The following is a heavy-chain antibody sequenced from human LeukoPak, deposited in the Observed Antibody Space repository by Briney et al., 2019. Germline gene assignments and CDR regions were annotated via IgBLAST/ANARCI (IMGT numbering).Heavy chain of an antibody. J-gene: IGHJ5*02. CDR1: GYTFTSYD. CDR2: MNPNSGNT. CDR3: ARGVVAATPNWFDP. V-gene: IGHV1-8*01. Sequence: ASVKVSCKASGYTFTSYDINWVRQATGQGLEWMGWMNPNSGNTGYAQKFQGRVTITRNTSISTAYMELSSLRSEDTAVYYCARGVVAATPNWFDPWGQGTLVTVSS. D-gene: IGHD2-15*01.